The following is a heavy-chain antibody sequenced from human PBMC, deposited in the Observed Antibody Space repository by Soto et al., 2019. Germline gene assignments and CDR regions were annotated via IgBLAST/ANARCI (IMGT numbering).Heavy chain of an antibody. V-gene: IGHV1-18*01. CDR3: AREKSYGYADY. Sequence: QVHLVQSGAEVKKPGASVKVSCKGSGYTFTSYGITWVRQAPGQGLEWMGWISAHNGNTNYAQKLQGRVTVTRNTPISKAYMELSSLRSEDTAVYYCAREKSYGYADYWGQGTLVTVSS. CDR1: GYTFTSYG. D-gene: IGHD5-18*01. CDR2: ISAHNGNT. J-gene: IGHJ4*02.